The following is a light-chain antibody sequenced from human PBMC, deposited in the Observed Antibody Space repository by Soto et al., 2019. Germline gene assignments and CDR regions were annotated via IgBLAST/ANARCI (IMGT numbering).Light chain of an antibody. CDR2: SAS. Sequence: EVVLTQSPGTLSLSPGERVTLSCRASQSVASSYLAWYQQKPGRAPRLLFYSASSRATGIPDRFSGSGSGTDFTLTISRLEPEDFAVYYFHHFGSLPETFGQGTNVE. CDR1: QSVASSY. J-gene: IGKJ1*01. CDR3: HHFGSLPET. V-gene: IGKV3-20*01.